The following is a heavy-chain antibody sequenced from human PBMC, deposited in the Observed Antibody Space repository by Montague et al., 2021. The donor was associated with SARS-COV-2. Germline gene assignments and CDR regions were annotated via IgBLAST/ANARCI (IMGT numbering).Heavy chain of an antibody. V-gene: IGHV4-39*01. Sequence: SETLSLTCTVSGGSITVSRYDWGWIRQPPGEGLEWIGSVHYTGTTSYNASLKSRLTISVDTSENQFSLKMTSVTASDTAVYYCARHRAYAGSFDIWGQGTMVTVSS. CDR3: ARHRAYAGSFDI. CDR2: VHYTGTT. J-gene: IGHJ3*02. CDR1: GGSITVSRYD.